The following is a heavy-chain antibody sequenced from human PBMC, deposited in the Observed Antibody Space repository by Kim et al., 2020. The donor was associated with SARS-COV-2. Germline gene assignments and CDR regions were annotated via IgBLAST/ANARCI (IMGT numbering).Heavy chain of an antibody. CDR1: GGSFSGYY. Sequence: SETLSLTCAVYGGSFSGYYWSWIRQPPGKGLEWIGEINHSGSTNYNPSLKSRVTISVDTSKNQFSLKLSSVTAADTAVYYCARGRRYSGYERPSYNWFDPWGQGTLVTVSS. D-gene: IGHD5-12*01. CDR2: INHSGST. V-gene: IGHV4-34*01. CDR3: ARGRRYSGYERPSYNWFDP. J-gene: IGHJ5*02.